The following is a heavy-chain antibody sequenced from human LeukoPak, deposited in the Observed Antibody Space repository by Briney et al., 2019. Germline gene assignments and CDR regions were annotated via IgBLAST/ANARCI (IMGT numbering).Heavy chain of an antibody. D-gene: IGHD5-18*01. CDR3: TRASRGYSYGFAEY. CDR1: GGSISSSSYY. V-gene: IGHV4-39*07. CDR2: IYYSGST. Sequence: SETLSLTCTVSGGSISSSSYYWGWIRQPPGKGLEWIGSIYYSGSTYYNPSLKSRVTISVDTSKNQLSLNLNSVTAADTAVYYCTRASRGYSYGFAEYWGRANLVTVSS. J-gene: IGHJ4*02.